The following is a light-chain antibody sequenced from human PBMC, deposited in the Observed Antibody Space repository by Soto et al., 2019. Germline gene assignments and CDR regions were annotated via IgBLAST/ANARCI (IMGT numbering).Light chain of an antibody. J-gene: IGKJ3*01. CDR2: AAS. V-gene: IGKV1-39*01. CDR1: QSISSY. Sequence: DIQMTQSPSSLSASVGDRVTITCRASQSISSYLNWYQQKPGKAPKLLIYAASSLQSGGPSRFSGSGSRTDFTLTISSLQPEDFATYYCQQSYSTPFTFGPGTKVDIK. CDR3: QQSYSTPFT.